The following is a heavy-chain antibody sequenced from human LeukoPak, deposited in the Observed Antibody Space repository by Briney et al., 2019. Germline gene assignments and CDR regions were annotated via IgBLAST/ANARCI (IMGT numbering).Heavy chain of an antibody. CDR1: GGSFSGYY. Sequence: SETLSLTCAVYGGSFSGYYWSWIRQPPGKGLEWIGEINHSESTNYNPSLKSRVTISVDTSKNQFSLKLSSVTAADTAVYYCARGRRKNMRDIVVVPAAKGGNWFDPWGQGTLVTVSS. J-gene: IGHJ5*02. CDR3: ARGRRKNMRDIVVVPAAKGGNWFDP. V-gene: IGHV4-34*01. D-gene: IGHD2-2*01. CDR2: INHSEST.